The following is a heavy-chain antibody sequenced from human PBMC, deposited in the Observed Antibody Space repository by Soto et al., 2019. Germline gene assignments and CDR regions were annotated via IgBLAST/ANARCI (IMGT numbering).Heavy chain of an antibody. CDR2: IKGDSSNT. J-gene: IGHJ4*02. D-gene: IGHD4-17*01. CDR3: AKESRSGDYWEYFDH. Sequence: EVQLLESGGGLVQPGGSLRLSCAASGFTFSSNAMSWVRQAPGKGLEWVSAIKGDSSNTYYADSVRGRFTISRDNSKNTLYLQMNSLRAEDTAVYFCAKESRSGDYWEYFDHWGQGTLVTVSS. CDR1: GFTFSSNA. V-gene: IGHV3-23*01.